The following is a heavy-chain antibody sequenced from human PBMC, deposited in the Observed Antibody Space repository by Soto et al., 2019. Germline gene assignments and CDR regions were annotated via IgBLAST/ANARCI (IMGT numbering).Heavy chain of an antibody. CDR1: GFTFSSYA. CDR3: AKDMHRRDGYNPQRGGFDY. D-gene: IGHD5-12*01. CDR2: ISGSGCST. J-gene: IGHJ4*02. V-gene: IGHV3-23*01. Sequence: GGSLRLSCAASGFTFSSYAMSWVRQAPGKGLEWVSAISGSGCSTYYADSVKGRFTISRDNSKNTLYLQMNSLRAEDTAVYYCAKDMHRRDGYNPQRGGFDYWGQGTLVTVSS.